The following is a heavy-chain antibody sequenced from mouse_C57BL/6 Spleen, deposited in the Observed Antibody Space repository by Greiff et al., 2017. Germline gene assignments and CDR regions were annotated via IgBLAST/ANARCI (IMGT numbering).Heavy chain of an antibody. J-gene: IGHJ3*01. CDR1: GFSFNTYA. CDR3: VRQDRALYYYSEGFAY. Sequence: EVKLMESGGGLVQPKGSLKLSCAASGFSFNTYAMNWVRQAPGKGLEWVARIRSKSNNYATYYADSVKDRFTISRDDSESMLYLQMNNLKTEDTAMYYCVRQDRALYYYSEGFAYWGKGTLVTVSA. D-gene: IGHD1-1*01. V-gene: IGHV10-1*01. CDR2: IRSKSNNYAT.